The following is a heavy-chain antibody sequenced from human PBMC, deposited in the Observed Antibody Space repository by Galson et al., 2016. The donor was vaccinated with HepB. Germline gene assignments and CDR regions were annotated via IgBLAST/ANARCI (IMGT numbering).Heavy chain of an antibody. Sequence: ETLSLTCTVSGASMSSSNYYWDWIRQPPGKGLGWIGSIYYSGSTYYNPSLKSRVTISVDTSKNQFPLRLGSVTAADTAVYYCARRMRRWFGDPYYAMDVWGKGTTVTVSS. D-gene: IGHD3-10*01. J-gene: IGHJ6*04. V-gene: IGHV4-39*01. CDR2: IYYSGST. CDR3: ARRMRRWFGDPYYAMDV. CDR1: GASMSSSNYY.